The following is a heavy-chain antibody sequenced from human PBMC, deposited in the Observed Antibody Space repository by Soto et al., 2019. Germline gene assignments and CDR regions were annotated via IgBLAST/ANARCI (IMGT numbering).Heavy chain of an antibody. CDR3: AKDKSTTTAFDI. CDR2: INERGGST. CDR1: GFTFSTYA. V-gene: IGHV3-23*01. D-gene: IGHD1-1*01. J-gene: IGHJ3*02. Sequence: TGGSLRLSCADSGFTFSTYALSWVRQAPGKGLEWVSAINERGGSTYYADSVKGRFTISRDNSKRTLYLQMNSLRVVDTALYFCAKDKSTTTAFDIWGQGTMVTVS.